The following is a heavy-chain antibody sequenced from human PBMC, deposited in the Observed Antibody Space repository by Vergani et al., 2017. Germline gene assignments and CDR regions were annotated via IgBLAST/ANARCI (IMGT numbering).Heavy chain of an antibody. J-gene: IGHJ4*02. D-gene: IGHD6-19*01. Sequence: QVQLVQSGAEVKKPGASVKVSCKASGYTFTGYYMHWVRQAPGQGLEWMGWINPNSGGTNYAQKFQGRVTMTRDTSISTAYMELSRLRSDDAAVYYCARVIAVACSTKGFGYWGQGTLVTVSS. CDR3: ARVIAVACSTKGFGY. CDR1: GYTFTGYY. V-gene: IGHV1-2*02. CDR2: INPNSGGT.